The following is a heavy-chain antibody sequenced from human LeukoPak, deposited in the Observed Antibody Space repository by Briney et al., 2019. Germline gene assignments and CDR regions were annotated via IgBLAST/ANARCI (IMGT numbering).Heavy chain of an antibody. CDR3: ARDGSSSWYYFDY. CDR1: GYTFTSYY. CDR2: INTRGGST. V-gene: IGHV1-46*01. D-gene: IGHD6-13*01. J-gene: IGHJ4*02. Sequence: ASVKVSCKASGYTFTSYYMHWVRQAPGQGLEWMGIINTRGGSTNYAQKFQGRINMTRDTSTSTVYMELSSLRSEDTAVYYCARDGSSSWYYFDYWGQGTLVTVSS.